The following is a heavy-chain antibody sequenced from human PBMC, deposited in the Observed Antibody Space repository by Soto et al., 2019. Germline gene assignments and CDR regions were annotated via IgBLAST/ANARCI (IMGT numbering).Heavy chain of an antibody. CDR1: GGSISSGGYY. D-gene: IGHD3-10*01. CDR3: ARDTRYYGSGSYYGKGITYYYYYGMDV. V-gene: IGHV4-31*03. J-gene: IGHJ6*02. Sequence: SETLSLTCTVSGGSISSGGYYWSWIRQHPGKGLEWIGYIYYSGSTYYNPSLKSRVTISVDTSKNQFSLKLSSVTAADTAVYYCARDTRYYGSGSYYGKGITYYYYYGMDVWGQGTTVTVSS. CDR2: IYYSGST.